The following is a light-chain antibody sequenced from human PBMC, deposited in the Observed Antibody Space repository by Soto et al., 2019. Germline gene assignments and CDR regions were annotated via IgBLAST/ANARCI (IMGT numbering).Light chain of an antibody. CDR1: QGISSY. CDR2: AAS. Sequence: DIQLTQSPSFLSASVGDRVTITCRASQGISSYLAWYQQKPGKAPKLLIYAASTLQSGVPSRFSGSGSGTESTLTISSLQPEDFATYYFQQLNSQGTFEQVTKVEIK. V-gene: IGKV1-9*01. CDR3: QQLNSQGT. J-gene: IGKJ1*01.